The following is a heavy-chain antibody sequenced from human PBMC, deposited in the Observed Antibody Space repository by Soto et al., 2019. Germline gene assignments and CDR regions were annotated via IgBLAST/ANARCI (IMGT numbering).Heavy chain of an antibody. Sequence: SETLSLTCTVSGGSISSSSYYWGWIRQPPGKGLEWIGSIYYSGSTYYKQYLKSRVTISVDTSKNQFYLKLRSVTAADTAVYYCARRKSSEQWLDLDAFDIWGQGTMVTVS. D-gene: IGHD6-19*01. V-gene: IGHV4-39*01. J-gene: IGHJ3*02. CDR1: GGSISSSSYY. CDR2: IYYSGST. CDR3: ARRKSSEQWLDLDAFDI.